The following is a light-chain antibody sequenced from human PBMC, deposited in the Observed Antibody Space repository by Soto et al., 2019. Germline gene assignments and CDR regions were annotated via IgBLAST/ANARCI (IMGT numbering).Light chain of an antibody. CDR3: QTWGTGIWV. J-gene: IGLJ3*02. Sequence: QLVLTQSPSASASLGASVKLTCTLSSGHSSYAIAWHQQQPVKGPRYLMKLNSDGSHSKGDGIPDRFSGSSSGAERYLTISSLQSEDEADYYCQTWGTGIWVFGGGTKVTVL. V-gene: IGLV4-69*01. CDR1: SGHSSYA. CDR2: LNSDGSH.